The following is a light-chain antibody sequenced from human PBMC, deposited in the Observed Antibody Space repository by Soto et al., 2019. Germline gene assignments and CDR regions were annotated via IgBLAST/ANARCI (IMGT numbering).Light chain of an antibody. J-gene: IGKJ2*01. CDR1: QSLLHSNGYNY. V-gene: IGKV2-28*01. Sequence: DIVMTQSPLSLPVTPGEPASISCSSSQSLLHSNGYNYLDWYLQKPGQSLQLLIYLGSNRASGVPDRFNGSGSGTDFTLKISRVEAEDVGVYYCMQALQTPRYTFGQGTKLEIK. CDR2: LGS. CDR3: MQALQTPRYT.